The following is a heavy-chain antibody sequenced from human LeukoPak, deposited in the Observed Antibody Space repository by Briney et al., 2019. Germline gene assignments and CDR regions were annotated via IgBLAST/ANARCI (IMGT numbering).Heavy chain of an antibody. J-gene: IGHJ6*03. V-gene: IGHV4-39*01. CDR1: GGSISSSSYY. Sequence: SETLSLTCTVSGGSISSSSYYWGWIRQPPGKGLEWIGSIYYSGSTYYNPSLKSRVTISVDTSKNQFSLKLSSVTAADTAVYYCARLHCSGGSCFWTNYYYYYMDVWGKGTTVTISS. CDR3: ARLHCSGGSCFWTNYYYYYMDV. D-gene: IGHD2-15*01. CDR2: IYYSGST.